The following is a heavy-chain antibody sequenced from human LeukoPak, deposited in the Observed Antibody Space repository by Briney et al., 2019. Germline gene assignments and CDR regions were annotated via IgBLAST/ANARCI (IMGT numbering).Heavy chain of an antibody. V-gene: IGHV3-74*01. CDR1: GFTFSSYL. CDR2: INTDGSST. CDR3: ARPYYEFWSGYRKEYNLFDP. J-gene: IGHJ5*02. D-gene: IGHD3-3*01. Sequence: PGGSLRLSCAASGFTFSSYLMHWVRQAPGKGLVWVSRINTDGSSTSYADSVKGRFTISRDNAKNMLYLQMNSLRAEDTAVYYCARPYYEFWSGYRKEYNLFDPWGQGTLVTVSS.